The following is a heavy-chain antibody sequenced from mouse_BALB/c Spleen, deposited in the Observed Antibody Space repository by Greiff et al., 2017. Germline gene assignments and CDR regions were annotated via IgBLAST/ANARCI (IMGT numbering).Heavy chain of an antibody. D-gene: IGHD1-1*01. CDR1: GFNINDTY. J-gene: IGHJ4*01. CDR3: AHYYGSSYAMDY. V-gene: IGHV14-3*02. CDR2: IDPANGNT. Sequence: VQLKQSGAELVKPGASVTLSCTASGFNINDTYMHWVKQRPEQGLEWIGRIDPANGNTKYDPKFQGKATITADTSSNTAYLQLSSLTSEDTAVYYCAHYYGSSYAMDYWGQGTSVTVSS.